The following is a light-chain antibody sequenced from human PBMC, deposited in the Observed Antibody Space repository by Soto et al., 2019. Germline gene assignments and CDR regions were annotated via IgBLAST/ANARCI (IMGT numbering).Light chain of an antibody. Sequence: QAVLTQPPSACGTPGQRVTISCSGSSSNIGSNYVYWYQQLPGTAPKLLIYRNNQRPSGVPDRFSGSKSGTSASLAISGLRSEDEADYYCAAWDDSLSVHVVFGGGTKLTVL. J-gene: IGLJ2*01. V-gene: IGLV1-47*01. CDR2: RNN. CDR3: AAWDDSLSVHVV. CDR1: SSNIGSNY.